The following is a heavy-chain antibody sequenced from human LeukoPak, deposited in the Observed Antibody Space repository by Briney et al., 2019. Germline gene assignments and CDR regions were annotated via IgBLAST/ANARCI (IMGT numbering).Heavy chain of an antibody. CDR2: IYHSGST. Sequence: SETLSLTCTVSGGSISSSNYYWGWIRQPPGKGLEWIETIYHSGSTYYNPSLKSRVTISVDTSKNQFSLKLSSVTAADTAVYYCARGGDSSGYYYPNAFDIWGQGTMVTVSS. V-gene: IGHV4-39*07. CDR1: GGSISSSNYY. CDR3: ARGGDSSGYYYPNAFDI. D-gene: IGHD3-22*01. J-gene: IGHJ3*02.